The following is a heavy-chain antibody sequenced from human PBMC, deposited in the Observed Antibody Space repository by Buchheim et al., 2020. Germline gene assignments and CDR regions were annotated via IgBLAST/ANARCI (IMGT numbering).Heavy chain of an antibody. CDR1: GFTFSSYA. D-gene: IGHD6-19*01. Sequence: EVQLLESGGGLVQPGGSLRLSCAASGFTFSSYAMSWVRQAPGKGLEWVSASSGSGGSTYYADFVKGRFTISRDNAKTSLYLQMNSLRAEDTAVYYCARVGSGWVYYYYGMDVWGQGTT. CDR3: ARVGSGWVYYYYGMDV. CDR2: SSGSGGST. V-gene: IGHV3-23*01. J-gene: IGHJ6*02.